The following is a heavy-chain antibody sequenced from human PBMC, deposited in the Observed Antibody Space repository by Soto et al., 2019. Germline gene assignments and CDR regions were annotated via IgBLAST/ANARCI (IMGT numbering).Heavy chain of an antibody. J-gene: IGHJ4*02. CDR3: ARRGSGVTRGLHY. Sequence: VQLVESGGGLVQPGGSLRLSCAASGFTFSSYWMHWVRQAPGKGLVWISRINTDGSSTSYVDSVQGRFTISRDNGKNTLFLQMNSLRGEDTAVYYCARRGSGVTRGLHYWGQGTPVTVSS. V-gene: IGHV3-74*01. CDR1: GFTFSSYW. CDR2: INTDGSST. D-gene: IGHD2-15*01.